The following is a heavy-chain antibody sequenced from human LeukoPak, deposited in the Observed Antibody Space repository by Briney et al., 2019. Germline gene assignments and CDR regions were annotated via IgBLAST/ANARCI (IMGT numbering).Heavy chain of an antibody. CDR3: ARGSQWGYYYYYGMDV. CDR2: INHSGST. D-gene: IGHD1-26*01. Sequence: SETLSLTCAVYGGSFSGYYWSWIRQPPGKGLEWIGEINHSGSTNYNPSLKSRVTISVDTSKNQFSLKLSSVTAADTAVYYCARGSQWGYYYYYGMDVWGQGTTVTVSS. V-gene: IGHV4-34*01. CDR1: GGSFSGYY. J-gene: IGHJ6*02.